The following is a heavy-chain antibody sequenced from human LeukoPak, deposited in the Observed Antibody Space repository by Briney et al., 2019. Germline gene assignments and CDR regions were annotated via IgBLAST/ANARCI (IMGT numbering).Heavy chain of an antibody. CDR2: IYTSGST. V-gene: IGHV4-4*07. Sequence: SETLSLTCTVSGGSISSYYWSWIRQPAGKGLEWIGRIYTSGSTNYNPSLKSRVTISVDTSKNQFSLKLSSVTAADTAVYYCAREVPAAIHYYYYYYMDVWGKGTTVTVSS. D-gene: IGHD2-2*01. CDR1: GGSISSYY. J-gene: IGHJ6*03. CDR3: AREVPAAIHYYYYYYMDV.